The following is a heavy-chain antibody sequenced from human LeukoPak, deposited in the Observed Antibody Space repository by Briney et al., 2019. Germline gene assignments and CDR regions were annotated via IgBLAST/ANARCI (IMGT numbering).Heavy chain of an antibody. Sequence: SETLSLTCAVYGGSFSGYYWSWIRQPPGKGLEWIGEINHSGSTNYNPSLKSRVTISVDTSKNQFSLKLSSVTAADTAVYYCARISKFPTREFWSGYYMMGYYFDYWGQGTLVTVSS. D-gene: IGHD3-3*01. CDR1: GGSFSGYY. CDR3: ARISKFPTREFWSGYYMMGYYFDY. V-gene: IGHV4-34*01. J-gene: IGHJ4*02. CDR2: INHSGST.